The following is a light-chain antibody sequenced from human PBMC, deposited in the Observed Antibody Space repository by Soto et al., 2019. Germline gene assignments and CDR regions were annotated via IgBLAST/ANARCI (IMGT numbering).Light chain of an antibody. CDR1: SSDVGGYNY. CDR2: EVT. J-gene: IGLJ3*02. CDR3: SSYAASNNFYFV. V-gene: IGLV2-8*01. Sequence: QAVVTQPPSASGSPGQSVTISCTGTSSDVGGYNYVSWYQQYPGRAPKLMIYEVTKRPSGVPDRFSGSKSGNTASLTVSGLQAEDEADYYCSSYAASNNFYFVFGGGTKLTVL.